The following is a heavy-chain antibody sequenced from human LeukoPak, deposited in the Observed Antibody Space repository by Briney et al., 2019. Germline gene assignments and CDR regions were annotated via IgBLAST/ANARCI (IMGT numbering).Heavy chain of an antibody. CDR1: GFTSSDYW. V-gene: IGHV3-69-1*01. J-gene: IGHJ4*02. CDR3: ARDRD. Sequence: GGSLRLSCAASGFTSSDYWIHWVRQAPGKGLEWVSSISSSSYIYYADSVKGRFTISRDNAKNSLYLQMNSLRAEDTAVYYCARDRDWGQGTLVTVSS. CDR2: ISSSSYI.